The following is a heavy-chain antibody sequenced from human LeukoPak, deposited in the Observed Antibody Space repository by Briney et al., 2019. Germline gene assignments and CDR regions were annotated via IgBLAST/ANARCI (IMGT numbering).Heavy chain of an antibody. D-gene: IGHD6-6*01. CDR1: GFTFGKYW. J-gene: IGHJ4*02. V-gene: IGHV3-7*03. CDR2: IKLDGSEK. Sequence: GGSLRLSCVASGFTFGKYWMSWVRQAPGKGLEWVANIKLDGSEKNYVDSVKGRFTISRDNARSSLYLQMNSLRDEDTAVYYCAREEIASRRKPHTYWGQGTLVTVSS. CDR3: AREEIASRRKPHTY.